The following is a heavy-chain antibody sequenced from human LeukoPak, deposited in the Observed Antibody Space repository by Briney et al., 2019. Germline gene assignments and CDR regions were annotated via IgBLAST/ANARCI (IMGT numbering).Heavy chain of an antibody. CDR1: DSSFRSHD. D-gene: IGHD3-3*01. CDR2: IAADDAS. J-gene: IGHJ4*02. V-gene: IGHV3-23*01. CDR3: AKGPNFYSWRALDY. Sequence: PGGSLTLSCAASDSSFRSHDMSWVRQTSEKGLEWVSSIAADDASFYADSVRGRFTISRDESQNILYLQMKSLRADDTAIYYCAKGPNFYSWRALDYWGQGSLVTVSS.